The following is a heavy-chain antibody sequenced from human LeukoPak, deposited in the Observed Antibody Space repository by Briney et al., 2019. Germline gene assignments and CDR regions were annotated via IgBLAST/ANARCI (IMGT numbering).Heavy chain of an antibody. CDR1: VYTFTSYD. CDR2: MKPNRGNT. V-gene: IGHV1-8*02. CDR3: VAVVDTSFHY. D-gene: IGHD2-15*01. Sequence: ASVKVSCKASVYTFTSYDINWVRQATGQGLEWIGWMKPNRGNTGYAQKFQGRVTMTRDTSISTAYMELSSLRSEDTAVYYCVAVVDTSFHYWVQGTPVTVSS. J-gene: IGHJ4*02.